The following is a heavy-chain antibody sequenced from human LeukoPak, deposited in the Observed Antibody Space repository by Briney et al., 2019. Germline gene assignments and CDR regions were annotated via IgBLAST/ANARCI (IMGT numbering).Heavy chain of an antibody. CDR1: GYSFTGFW. CDR2: IFPGDSGT. V-gene: IGHV5-51*01. J-gene: IGHJ4*02. D-gene: IGHD2-2*01. Sequence: GESLKISCKGSGYSFTGFWIGWVRQMPGKGLEWMGLIFPGDSGTKYSPSFQGQVTISADKSISTAYLQWSSLKASDTAMYLCARAPRYQLFTFDHWAREPWSPSPQ. CDR3: ARAPRYQLFTFDH.